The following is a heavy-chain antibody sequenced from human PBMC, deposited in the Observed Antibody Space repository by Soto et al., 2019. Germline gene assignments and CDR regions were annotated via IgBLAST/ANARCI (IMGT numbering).Heavy chain of an antibody. CDR2: ISAYNGNT. V-gene: IGHV1-18*04. CDR1: GYTFTSYG. Sequence: ASVKVSCKSSGYTFTSYGISWVRQAPGQGLEWMGWISAYNGNTNYAQKLQGRVTMTTDTSTSTAYMELRSLRSDDTAVYYCAKDPRDIVCTITGGYNWFDPWGQGTLVTVSS. D-gene: IGHD5-12*01. J-gene: IGHJ5*02. CDR3: AKDPRDIVCTITGGYNWFDP.